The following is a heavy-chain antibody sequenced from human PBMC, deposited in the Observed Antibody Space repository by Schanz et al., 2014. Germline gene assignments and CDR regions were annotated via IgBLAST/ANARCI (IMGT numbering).Heavy chain of an antibody. V-gene: IGHV3-33*08. Sequence: QVQMVESGGGVVQPGRSLRLSCAAYGFTLSSYAMHWVRQAPGKGLEWVAVIWYDENNKYYADSVKGRFTMSRDNSKNTLYLQMNSLRAEDTAVYYCAKQIHYDILTVTRNWGQGTLXTVSS. D-gene: IGHD3-9*01. CDR2: IWYDENNK. J-gene: IGHJ4*02. CDR1: GFTLSSYA. CDR3: AKQIHYDILTVTRN.